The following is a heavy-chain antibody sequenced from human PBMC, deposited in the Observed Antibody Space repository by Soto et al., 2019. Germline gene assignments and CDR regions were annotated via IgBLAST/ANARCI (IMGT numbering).Heavy chain of an antibody. CDR3: ASLGRHG. D-gene: IGHD3-16*01. J-gene: IGHJ6*02. V-gene: IGHV3-7*01. CDR1: GFTFSDSW. Sequence: EVQLVESGGGLVQPGGSLRLSCAASGFTFSDSWMDWVRQAPGKGPEWVANIKQDGSGKNYVDSVKGRFIISRDNAKNSLYLQMNSLRAEDTAVYYCASLGRHGWGQGTTVTVSS. CDR2: IKQDGSGK.